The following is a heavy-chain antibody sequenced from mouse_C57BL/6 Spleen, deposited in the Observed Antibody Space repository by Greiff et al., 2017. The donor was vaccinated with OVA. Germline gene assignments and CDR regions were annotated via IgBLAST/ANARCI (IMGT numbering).Heavy chain of an antibody. CDR1: GYSFTDYN. CDR2: INPNYGTT. Sequence: LQESGPELVKPGASVKISCKASGYSFTDYNMNWVKQSNGKSLEWIGVINPNYGTTSYNQKFKGKATLTVDQSSSTAYMQLNSLTSEDSAVYYCARCGSSYVERYFDVWGTGTTVTVSS. J-gene: IGHJ1*03. D-gene: IGHD1-1*01. V-gene: IGHV1-39*01. CDR3: ARCGSSYVERYFDV.